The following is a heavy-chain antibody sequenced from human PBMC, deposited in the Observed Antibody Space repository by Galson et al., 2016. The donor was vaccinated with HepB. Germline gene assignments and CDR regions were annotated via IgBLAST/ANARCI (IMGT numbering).Heavy chain of an antibody. CDR1: GGTFSRYA. J-gene: IGHJ6*02. Sequence: SVKVSCKASGGTFSRYAISWLRQAPGQGLEWMGGIIPILATTEYAQKFQGRVTITADGSTSTAYMELSSLRSEDTAVYYCARVRDGYNKYYHYGLDVWGQGTTVTVSS. D-gene: IGHD5-24*01. CDR2: IIPILATT. CDR3: ARVRDGYNKYYHYGLDV. V-gene: IGHV1-69*13.